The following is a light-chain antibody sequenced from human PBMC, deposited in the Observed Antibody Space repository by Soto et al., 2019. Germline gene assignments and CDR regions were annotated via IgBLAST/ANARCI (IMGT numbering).Light chain of an antibody. V-gene: IGKV3-20*01. CDR1: QSVSSY. CDR2: DAS. Sequence: EIVLTQSPATLSLSPGERATLSCRASQSVSSYLAWYQQKPGQAPRLLIYDASNRATGIPDRFSGSGSGTAFTLTISRLEPEDFAVYSCQQYGSSPTFGQGTRLEIK. CDR3: QQYGSSPT. J-gene: IGKJ5*01.